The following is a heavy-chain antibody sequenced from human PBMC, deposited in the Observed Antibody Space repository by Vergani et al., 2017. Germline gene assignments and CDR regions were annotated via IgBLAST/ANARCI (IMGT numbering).Heavy chain of an antibody. J-gene: IGHJ2*01. V-gene: IGHV4-39*01. Sequence: QMQLQESGPGLVKASETLSLTCTVSGDSIISRSYYWGWIRQPPGKGLEWIGSIYNSGNGDSSSSLKSRVTISADTSKNQFSLRLPSVTAADTAVYYCASGEYYSDSTSHFRERYFDVWGRGTLVTVPS. CDR1: GDSIISRSYY. CDR3: ASGEYYSDSTSHFRERYFDV. D-gene: IGHD3-16*01. CDR2: IYNSGNG.